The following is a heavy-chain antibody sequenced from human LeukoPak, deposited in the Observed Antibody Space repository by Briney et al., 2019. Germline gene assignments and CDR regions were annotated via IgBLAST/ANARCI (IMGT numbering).Heavy chain of an antibody. J-gene: IGHJ4*02. V-gene: IGHV4-39*07. CDR2: IYSSGST. D-gene: IGHD3-16*02. CDR3: ARRGPNYDYVWGSYRSKRTHYFDY. Sequence: SETLSLTCTVSGGSISSSYYYWGWIRQPPGKGLEWIGSIYSSGSTYYNPSLKSRVTISVDTSKNQFSLKLSSVTAADTAVYYCARRGPNYDYVWGSYRSKRTHYFDYWGQGTLVTVSS. CDR1: GGSISSSYYY.